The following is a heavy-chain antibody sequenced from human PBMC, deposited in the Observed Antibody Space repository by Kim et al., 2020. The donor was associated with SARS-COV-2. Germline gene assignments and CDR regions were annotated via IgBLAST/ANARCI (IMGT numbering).Heavy chain of an antibody. V-gene: IGHV3-15*01. Sequence: GGSLRLSCAVSGIPFSNAWFNWVRQSPGKGLEWVGRIKSKTDGGTADLAAPVKGRFAISRDDSKNTLSLLMNNVETDDSAVYYCTNAAMRWGQGTLVTVSS. J-gene: IGHJ4*02. CDR1: GIPFSNAW. CDR2: IKSKTDGGTA. D-gene: IGHD2-2*01. CDR3: TNAAMR.